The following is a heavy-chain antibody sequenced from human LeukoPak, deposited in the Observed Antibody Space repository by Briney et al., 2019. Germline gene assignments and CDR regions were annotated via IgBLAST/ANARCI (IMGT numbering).Heavy chain of an antibody. V-gene: IGHV3-30*04. CDR1: RVTFRTYA. D-gene: IGHD3-9*01. Sequence: GRSLRLSCEASRVTFRTYAMHWVRQAPGKGLDWVAVISYDGSDKYYADSVKGRFTISRDNSKNTLYLQMNSLRAEDTAVYYCARDQGYDILTGLSDYWGQGTLVTVSS. CDR3: ARDQGYDILTGLSDY. CDR2: ISYDGSDK. J-gene: IGHJ4*02.